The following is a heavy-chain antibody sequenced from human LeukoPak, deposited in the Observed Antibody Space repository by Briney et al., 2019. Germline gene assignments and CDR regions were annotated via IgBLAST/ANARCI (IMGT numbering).Heavy chain of an antibody. CDR3: ASDVAGNNWFDP. Sequence: SETLSLTCAVSGGSIRSSNWWNWVRQPPGKGLEWIGEIFHSGSTNYNPSLKSRVTISVDKSKNQFSLKLSSVTAADTAMYYCASDVAGNNWFDPWGQGTLVTVSS. J-gene: IGHJ5*02. V-gene: IGHV4-4*02. D-gene: IGHD1-1*01. CDR1: GGSIRSSNW. CDR2: IFHSGST.